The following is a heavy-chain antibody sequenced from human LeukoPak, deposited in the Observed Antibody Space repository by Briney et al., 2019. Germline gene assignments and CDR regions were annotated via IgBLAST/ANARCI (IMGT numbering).Heavy chain of an antibody. V-gene: IGHV4-4*02. Sequence: PSETLSLTCAVSGGSISSSNWWSWVRQPPGKGLEWIGEIYHSGSTNYNPSLKSRVTISVDKSKNQFSLNLSSVTAADTAVYYCARDLYSSSGRWFDPWGQGTLVTVSS. CDR3: ARDLYSSSGRWFDP. J-gene: IGHJ5*02. CDR2: IYHSGST. D-gene: IGHD6-13*01. CDR1: GGSISSSNW.